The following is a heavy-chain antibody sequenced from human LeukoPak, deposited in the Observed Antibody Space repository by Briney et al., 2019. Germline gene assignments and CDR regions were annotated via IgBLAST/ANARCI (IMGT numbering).Heavy chain of an antibody. CDR3: ARDRSRWSGGWYPWNAFDI. V-gene: IGHV1-18*04. Sequence: ASVKVSCKASGYTFTSYGISWVRQAPGQGLEWMGWISAYNGNTNYAQKLQGRVTMTTDTSTSTAYMELRSLRSDDTAVYYCARDRSRWSGGWYPWNAFDIWGQGTMVTVSS. D-gene: IGHD6-19*01. J-gene: IGHJ3*02. CDR1: GYTFTSYG. CDR2: ISAYNGNT.